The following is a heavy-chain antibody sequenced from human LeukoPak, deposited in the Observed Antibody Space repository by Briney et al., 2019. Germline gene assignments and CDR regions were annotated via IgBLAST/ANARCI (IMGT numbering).Heavy chain of an antibody. CDR3: ATYSSGWYSLGAFDI. Sequence: ASVTVSCKASGYTFTGYYMHWVRQAPGQGLEWMGWINPNSGGTNYAQKFQGRVTMTRDTSISTAYMELSRLRSDDTAVYYCATYSSGWYSLGAFDIWGQGTLVTVSS. CDR2: INPNSGGT. V-gene: IGHV1-2*02. CDR1: GYTFTGYY. J-gene: IGHJ3*02. D-gene: IGHD6-19*01.